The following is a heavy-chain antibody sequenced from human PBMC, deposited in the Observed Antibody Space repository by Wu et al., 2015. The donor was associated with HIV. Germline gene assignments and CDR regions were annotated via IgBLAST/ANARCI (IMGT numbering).Heavy chain of an antibody. CDR3: ARRPPSGYSAYALLRY. CDR1: GYTFTDYF. Sequence: QVHLVQSGAEVKKPGASVKVSCKASGYTFTDYFMHWVRQAPGQGLEWMGWMNPNSGGTNYAQKFQGRVTMTRDTSISTAYMELSRLRSDDTAVYYCARRPPSGYSAYALLRYWGQGTLVTVSS. V-gene: IGHV1-2*02. J-gene: IGHJ4*02. CDR2: MNPNSGGT. D-gene: IGHD5-12*01.